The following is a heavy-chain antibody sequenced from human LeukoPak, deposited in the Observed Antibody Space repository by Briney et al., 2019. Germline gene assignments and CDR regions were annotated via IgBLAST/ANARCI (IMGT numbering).Heavy chain of an antibody. CDR2: ISATGRAT. CDR1: GFTFSSHA. D-gene: IGHD1-1*01. J-gene: IGHJ6*04. Sequence: GGSLRLSCAASGFTFSSHAMSWVRQAPGKGLEWVSTISATGRATYYADSVRGRFIISRDNSKNTLYLQMNSLRAEDTAVYYCSKSTYSWNDGYMDVWGKGTTVTVSS. CDR3: SKSTYSWNDGYMDV. V-gene: IGHV3-23*01.